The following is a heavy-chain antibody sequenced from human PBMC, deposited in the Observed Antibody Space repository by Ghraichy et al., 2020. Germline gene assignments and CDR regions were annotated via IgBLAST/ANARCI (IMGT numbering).Heavy chain of an antibody. CDR3: AKGSVYCTTTSCPPDI. CDR2: ISGSGGIT. Sequence: GGSLRLSCAASGFTFSSYAMSWVRQAPGKGLEWVSVISGSGGITYHADSVKGRFTISRDNSKDTLYLQINSLRVDDTAVYYCAKGSVYCTTTSCPPDIWGQGTMVTVSS. CDR1: GFTFSSYA. J-gene: IGHJ3*02. D-gene: IGHD2-2*01. V-gene: IGHV3-23*01.